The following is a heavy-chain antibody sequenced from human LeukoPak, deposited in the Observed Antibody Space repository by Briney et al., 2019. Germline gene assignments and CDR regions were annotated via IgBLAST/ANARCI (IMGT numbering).Heavy chain of an antibody. D-gene: IGHD6-19*01. CDR3: ARSKSYSSGWTDFDC. V-gene: IGHV3-23*01. Sequence: GGSLRLSCAASGFTYPFDKYAMGWVRQAPGQGLEWVAAISDSGDIRFHANSVKGRFTISRENAKNSLYLQMDNLRAEDTAVYYCARSKSYSSGWTDFDCWGQGTLVTVSS. J-gene: IGHJ4*02. CDR1: GFTYPFDKYA. CDR2: ISDSGDIR.